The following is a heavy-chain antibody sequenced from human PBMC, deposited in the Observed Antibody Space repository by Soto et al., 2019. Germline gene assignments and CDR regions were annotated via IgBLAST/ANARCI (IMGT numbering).Heavy chain of an antibody. V-gene: IGHV1-18*04. Sequence: GASVKVSCKASGYTFTSYGISWVRQAPGQGLEWMGWISAYNGNTNYAQKLQGRVTMTTDTSTSTAYMELRSLRSDDTAVYYCARVGIRITMIVVVIPSFDYWGQGTLVTV. CDR2: ISAYNGNT. D-gene: IGHD3-22*01. CDR3: ARVGIRITMIVVVIPSFDY. CDR1: GYTFTSYG. J-gene: IGHJ4*02.